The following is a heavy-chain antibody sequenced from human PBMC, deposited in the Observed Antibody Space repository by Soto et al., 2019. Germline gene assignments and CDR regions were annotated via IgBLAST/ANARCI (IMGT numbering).Heavy chain of an antibody. D-gene: IGHD1-26*01. J-gene: IGHJ6*02. CDR2: ISGGGGST. CDR1: GFTFSTYA. Sequence: GGSLRLSCAASGFTFSTYAMNWVRQAPGKGLEWVSSISGGGGSTYYADSVKGRVTISRDNSKNTLYLQMNSLRAEDTAVYYCAKVSLGAPTFTHYYYYGLDVWGQGTTVTVSS. CDR3: AKVSLGAPTFTHYYYYGLDV. V-gene: IGHV3-23*01.